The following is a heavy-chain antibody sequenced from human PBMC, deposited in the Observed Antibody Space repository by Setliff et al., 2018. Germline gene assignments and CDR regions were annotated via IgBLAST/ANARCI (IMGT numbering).Heavy chain of an antibody. V-gene: IGHV3-11*05. CDR1: GFTFSDYY. D-gene: IGHD3-22*01. J-gene: IGHJ6*03. CDR2: ISSSSSYT. Sequence: GGSLRLSCAASGFTFSDYYMSWIRQAPGKGLEWVSYISSSSSYTNYADSVKGRFTISRDNAKNSLYLQMNSLRAEDTAVYYCARDDDSSGYYSYYYMDAWGKGTTVTVSS. CDR3: ARDDDSSGYYSYYYMDA.